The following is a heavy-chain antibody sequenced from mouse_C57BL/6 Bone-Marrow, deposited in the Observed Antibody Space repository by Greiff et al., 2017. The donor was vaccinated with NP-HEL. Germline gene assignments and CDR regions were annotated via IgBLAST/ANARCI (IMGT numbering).Heavy chain of an antibody. D-gene: IGHD1-1*01. CDR1: GFTFSDYG. J-gene: IGHJ4*01. CDR3: ARLVATDYAMDY. CDR2: ISNLAYSI. Sequence: EVMLVESGGGLVQPGGSLKLFCAASGFTFSDYGMAWVRQAPRKGPEWVAFISNLAYSIYYADTVTGRFTISRENAKNTLYLEMSSLRSEDTAMYYCARLVATDYAMDYWGQGTSVTVSS. V-gene: IGHV5-15*01.